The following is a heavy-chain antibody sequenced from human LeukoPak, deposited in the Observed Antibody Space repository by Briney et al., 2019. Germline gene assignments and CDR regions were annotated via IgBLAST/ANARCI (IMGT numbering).Heavy chain of an antibody. J-gene: IGHJ6*02. CDR2: IYYSGST. Sequence: SETLSLTCTVSGGSISSGDYYWNWIRQHPGKGLEWIGYIYYSGSTYYNPSLKSRVTISVDTSKNQFSLKLSSVTAADTAVYYCARDLNGMDVWGQGTTVTVSS. V-gene: IGHV4-31*03. CDR3: ARDLNGMDV. CDR1: GGSISSGDYY.